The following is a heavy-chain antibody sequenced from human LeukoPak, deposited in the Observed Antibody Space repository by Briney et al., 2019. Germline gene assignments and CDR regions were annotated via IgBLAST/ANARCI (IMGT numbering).Heavy chain of an antibody. CDR1: GFTFSSYA. J-gene: IGHJ4*02. CDR2: ISGSGGST. V-gene: IGHV3-23*01. Sequence: GGSLRLSCAASGFTFSSYAMSWVRQAPGKGLEWVSAISGSGGSTYYADSVKGRFTISRDNAKNSLYLQMNSLRDEDTAVYYCARGLHEYGSGSYLATLFDYWGQGTLVTVSS. CDR3: ARGLHEYGSGSYLATLFDY. D-gene: IGHD3-10*01.